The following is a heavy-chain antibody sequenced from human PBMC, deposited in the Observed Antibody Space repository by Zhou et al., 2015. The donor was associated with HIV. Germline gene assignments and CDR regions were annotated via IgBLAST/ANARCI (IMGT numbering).Heavy chain of an antibody. CDR3: ARDRNTMIVVVQGTDYGMDV. D-gene: IGHD3-22*01. V-gene: IGHV1-69*01. CDR2: IIPIFGTA. Sequence: QVQLVQSGAEVKKPGSSVKVSCKASGGTFSSYAISWVRQAPGQGLEWMGGIIPIFGTANYAQKFQGRVTITADESTSTAYMELSSLRSEDTAVYYCARDRNTMIVVVQGTDYGMDVVGPRGPR. J-gene: IGHJ6*02. CDR1: GGTFSSYA.